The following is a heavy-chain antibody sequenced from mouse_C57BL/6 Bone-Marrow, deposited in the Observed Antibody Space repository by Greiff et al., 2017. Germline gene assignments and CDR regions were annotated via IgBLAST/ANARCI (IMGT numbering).Heavy chain of an antibody. CDR2: IRSKSNNYAT. CDR1: GFSFNTYA. V-gene: IGHV10-1*01. J-gene: IGHJ4*01. Sequence: DVHLVESGGGLVQPKGSLKLSCAASGFSFNTYAMNWVRQAPGKGLEWVARIRSKSNNYATYYADSVKDRFTISRDDSESMLYLQMNNLKTEDTAMYYCVRQNYSNYVPMDYWGQGTSVTVSS. CDR3: VRQNYSNYVPMDY. D-gene: IGHD2-5*01.